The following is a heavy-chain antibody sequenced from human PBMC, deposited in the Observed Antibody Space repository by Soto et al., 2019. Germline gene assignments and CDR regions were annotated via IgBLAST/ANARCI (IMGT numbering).Heavy chain of an antibody. J-gene: IGHJ6*02. Sequence: SLRLSCAASGFTFSSYAMSWVRQAPGKGLEWVSAISGSGGSTYYADSVKGRFTISRDNSKNTLYLQMNSLRAEDTAVYYCAKDDFWSGYPTMESGMDVWGQGTTVTVSS. V-gene: IGHV3-23*01. CDR1: GFTFSSYA. CDR3: AKDDFWSGYPTMESGMDV. D-gene: IGHD3-3*01. CDR2: ISGSGGST.